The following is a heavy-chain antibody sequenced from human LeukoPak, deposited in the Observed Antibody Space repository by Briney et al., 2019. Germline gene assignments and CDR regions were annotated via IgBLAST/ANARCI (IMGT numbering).Heavy chain of an antibody. Sequence: GGSLRLSCAASGFTFTDFYMSWIRQAPGKGLVWVSRINSDGSITSYADSVKGRFTISRDNAKNTLNLQMNSLRAEDTAVYFCAREPTSWYVDYWGQGTLVTVSS. D-gene: IGHD6-13*01. J-gene: IGHJ4*02. CDR2: INSDGSIT. CDR3: AREPTSWYVDY. CDR1: GFTFTDFY. V-gene: IGHV3-74*01.